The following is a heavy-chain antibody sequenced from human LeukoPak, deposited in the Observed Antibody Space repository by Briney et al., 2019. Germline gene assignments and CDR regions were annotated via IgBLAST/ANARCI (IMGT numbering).Heavy chain of an antibody. V-gene: IGHV1-69*04. CDR1: GGTFSSSA. Sequence: SVKVSCKASGGTFSSSAITWVRQAPGQGLEWMGRIIPVLNITNYAQKFQGRVTITADTSTSTAYMELSSLRSGETAVYYCARDQGLTAPPPYGLDVWGQGTTVTVSS. CDR3: ARDQGLTAPPPYGLDV. D-gene: IGHD5-18*01. J-gene: IGHJ6*02. CDR2: IIPVLNIT.